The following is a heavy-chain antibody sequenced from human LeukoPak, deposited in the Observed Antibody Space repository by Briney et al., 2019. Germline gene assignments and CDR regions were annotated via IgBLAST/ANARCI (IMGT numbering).Heavy chain of an antibody. CDR1: GYSFASYW. Sequence: GESLKVSCKGSGYSFASYWIAWVRQMPGKGLEWMGIIYPGDSDTRYSPSFQGQVTISADKSISTAYLQWSSLKASDTAMYYCARPKNWRFDYWGQGTLVTVSS. J-gene: IGHJ4*02. CDR3: ARPKNWRFDY. V-gene: IGHV5-51*01. CDR2: IYPGDSDT. D-gene: IGHD1-1*01.